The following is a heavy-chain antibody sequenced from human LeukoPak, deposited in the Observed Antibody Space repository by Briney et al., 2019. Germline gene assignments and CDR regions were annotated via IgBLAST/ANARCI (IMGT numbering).Heavy chain of an antibody. D-gene: IGHD3-3*01. V-gene: IGHV4-34*01. CDR3: ARGRTIFDSVDV. J-gene: IGHJ6*02. Sequence: WIRQPPGKGLEWLGEINHSGSTNYNPSLKSRVTISVDTSKKQFSLRLTSVTASDTAVYYCARGRTIFDSVDVWGQGTTVTVSS. CDR2: INHSGST.